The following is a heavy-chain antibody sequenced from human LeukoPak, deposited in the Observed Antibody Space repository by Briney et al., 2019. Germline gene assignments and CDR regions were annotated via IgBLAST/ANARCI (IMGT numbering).Heavy chain of an antibody. V-gene: IGHV3-23*01. CDR3: TKGFGSGWYVNDY. CDR1: GFTFSTFA. CDR2: IFPSGGEI. J-gene: IGHJ4*02. Sequence: GGSLRLSCEASGFTFSTFAMIWVRQPPGKGLEWVSSIFPSGGEIHYADSVRGRFTISRDNSKSTLSLQMNSLRAEDTAIYYCTKGFGSGWYVNDYWGQGTLVTVSS. D-gene: IGHD6-19*01.